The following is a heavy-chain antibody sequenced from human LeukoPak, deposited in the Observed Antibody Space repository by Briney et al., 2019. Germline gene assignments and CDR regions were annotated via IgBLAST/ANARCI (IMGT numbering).Heavy chain of an antibody. D-gene: IGHD2-2*01. V-gene: IGHV4-59*12. Sequence: PSETLSLTCTVSGGSISSYYWSWIRQPPGKGLEWIGYIYYSGSTNYNPYLKSRVNISVDTSKNQFSLKLSSVTAADTAVYYCARESSTRVDYWGQGTLVTVSS. CDR1: GGSISSYY. CDR3: ARESSTRVDY. J-gene: IGHJ4*02. CDR2: IYYSGST.